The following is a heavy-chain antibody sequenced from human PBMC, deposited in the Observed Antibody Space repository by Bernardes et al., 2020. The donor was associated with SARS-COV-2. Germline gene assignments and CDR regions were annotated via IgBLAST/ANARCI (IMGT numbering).Heavy chain of an antibody. CDR2: MDSGGST. CDR1: GLTVSDNY. D-gene: IGHD3-10*01. Sequence: GGSLRLSCAASGLTVSDNYMTWVRQAPGKGLEWVALMDSGGSTYYADSVKGRVTVSRDNSKNTLYLQMDRLRAEDTAIYYCASVMATWDRGLFSNTYYFYGLDAWGQGTTVTVS. V-gene: IGHV3-66*01. CDR3: ASVMATWDRGLFSNTYYFYGLDA. J-gene: IGHJ6*02.